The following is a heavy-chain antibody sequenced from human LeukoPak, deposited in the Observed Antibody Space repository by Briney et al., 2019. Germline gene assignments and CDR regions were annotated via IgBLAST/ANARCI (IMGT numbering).Heavy chain of an antibody. CDR3: ARDATVTTQIDYYYYGMDV. CDR1: GFTFSSYE. CDR2: ISSSGSTI. V-gene: IGHV3-48*03. D-gene: IGHD4-17*01. J-gene: IGHJ6*02. Sequence: GGSLRLSCAASGFTFSSYEMNWVRQAPGKGLEWVSYISSSGSTIYYADSVKGRFTISRDNAKNSLYLQMNSLRAEDTAVYYCARDATVTTQIDYYYYGMDVWGQGTTVTVSS.